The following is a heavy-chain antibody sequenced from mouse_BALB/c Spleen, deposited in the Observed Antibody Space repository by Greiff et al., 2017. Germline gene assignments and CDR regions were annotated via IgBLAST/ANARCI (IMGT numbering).Heavy chain of an antibody. V-gene: IGHV5-6-3*01. Sequence: EVKLMESGGGLVQPGGSLKLSCAASGFTFSSYGMSWVRQTPDKRLELVATINSNGGSTYYPDSVKGRFTISRDNAKNTLYLQMSSLKSEDTAMYYCAREVPYYYGSSYVGYFDYWGQGTTLTVSS. CDR3: AREVPYYYGSSYVGYFDY. CDR2: INSNGGST. D-gene: IGHD1-1*01. CDR1: GFTFSSYG. J-gene: IGHJ2*01.